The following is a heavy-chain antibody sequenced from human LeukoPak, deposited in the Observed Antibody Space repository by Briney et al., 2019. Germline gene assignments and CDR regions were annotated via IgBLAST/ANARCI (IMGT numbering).Heavy chain of an antibody. D-gene: IGHD3-22*01. J-gene: IGHJ4*02. V-gene: IGHV3-66*01. Sequence: GGSLRLSCAGSGFTVSSNYMSWVRQAPGKGLEWVSVIYSGGSTYYADSVKGRFTIFRDNSKNTLYLQMNSLRAEDTAVYYCAMSRYYYDSSGGDYWGQGTLVTVSS. CDR3: AMSRYYYDSSGGDY. CDR2: IYSGGST. CDR1: GFTVSSNY.